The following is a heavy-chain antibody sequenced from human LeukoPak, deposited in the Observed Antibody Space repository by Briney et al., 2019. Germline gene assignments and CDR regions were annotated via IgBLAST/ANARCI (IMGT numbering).Heavy chain of an antibody. V-gene: IGHV1-69*05. CDR3: AGGSGSIAAAGYYFDY. CDR1: GGTFSSYA. J-gene: IGHJ4*02. Sequence: GASVKVSCKASGGTFSSYAISWVRQAPGQGLEWMGRIIPIFGTANYAHKFQGRVTITTDESTRTAYMDLSSLRSEDTAVYYCAGGSGSIAAAGYYFDYWGQGTLVTVSS. CDR2: IIPIFGTA. D-gene: IGHD6-13*01.